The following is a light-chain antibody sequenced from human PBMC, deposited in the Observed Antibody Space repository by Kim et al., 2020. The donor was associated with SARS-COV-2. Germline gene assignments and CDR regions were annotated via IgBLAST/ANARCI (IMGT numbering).Light chain of an antibody. CDR2: YDS. V-gene: IGLV3-21*04. CDR3: QVWDSSSDHYV. Sequence: SYELTQPPSVSVAPGKTARITCGGNNIGSKSVHWYQQKPGQAPVLVIYYDSDRHSGIPERFSGSNSGNTATLTISRVEDGDEADYYCQVWDSSSDHYVFGTGTKVTVL. J-gene: IGLJ1*01. CDR1: NIGSKS.